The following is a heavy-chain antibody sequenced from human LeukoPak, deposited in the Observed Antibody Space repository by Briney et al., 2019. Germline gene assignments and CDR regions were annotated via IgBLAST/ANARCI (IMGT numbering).Heavy chain of an antibody. CDR1: GYTLTGYY. CDR3: AKSLRATASGTGRAFDL. Sequence: ASVKVSCKASGYTLTGYYMHWLRQTPGQGLEWMGWINPKSGGTTYAQKFHERVTMNRDTSIRAFCMELGGLTSDDTAEYYCAKSLRATASGTGRAFDLWGQGTMVTVSS. V-gene: IGHV1-2*02. D-gene: IGHD1-26*01. CDR2: INPKSGGT. J-gene: IGHJ3*01.